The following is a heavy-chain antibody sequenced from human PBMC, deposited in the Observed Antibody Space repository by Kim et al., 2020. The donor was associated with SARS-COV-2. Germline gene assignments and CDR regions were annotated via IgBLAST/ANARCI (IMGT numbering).Heavy chain of an antibody. D-gene: IGHD1-1*01. CDR2: ISGDGSIT. CDR3: VRHTMGDY. V-gene: IGHV3-74*01. Sequence: GGSLRLSCAASGFTFSNYWMHWVRRAPGKVLVWVSRISGDGSITDYADSVKGRFTISRDNAKNTLYLQMNSLRAEDTAVYYCVRHTMGDYWGQGTLVTVSS. CDR1: GFTFSNYW. J-gene: IGHJ4*02.